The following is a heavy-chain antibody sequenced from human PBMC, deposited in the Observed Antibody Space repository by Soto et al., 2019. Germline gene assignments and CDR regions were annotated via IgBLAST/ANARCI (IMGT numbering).Heavy chain of an antibody. Sequence: ASVKVSCKASGYTFTSYGISWVRQAPGQGLEWMGWINPNSGGTNYAQKFQGWVTMTRDTSISTAYMELSRLRSDDTAVYYCALVSGYDFGDAFDIWGQGTMVTVSS. CDR2: INPNSGGT. CDR3: ALVSGYDFGDAFDI. J-gene: IGHJ3*02. D-gene: IGHD5-12*01. V-gene: IGHV1-2*04. CDR1: GYTFTSYG.